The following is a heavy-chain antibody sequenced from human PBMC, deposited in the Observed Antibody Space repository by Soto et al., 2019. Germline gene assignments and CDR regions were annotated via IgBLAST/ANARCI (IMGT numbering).Heavy chain of an antibody. CDR3: ARAMGDWGTYYYYYGMDV. J-gene: IGHJ6*02. D-gene: IGHD3-16*01. CDR1: GDSMTNNY. CDR2: VYYSGAT. V-gene: IGHV4-59*01. Sequence: PSETLSLTCTVSGDSMTNNYWGWIRQPPGKGLEWIGYVYYSGATNYNPSLKSRVSMSPDPSRNQFSLKLTSVTAADTAVYYCARAMGDWGTYYYYYGMDVWGQGTMGTV.